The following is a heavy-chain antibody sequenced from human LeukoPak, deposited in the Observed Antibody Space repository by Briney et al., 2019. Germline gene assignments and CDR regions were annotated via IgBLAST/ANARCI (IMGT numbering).Heavy chain of an antibody. V-gene: IGHV3-23*01. J-gene: IGHJ4*02. Sequence: PGGSLRLSCAASGFTFNTYGMSWVRQAPGKGLEWVSAISGSGGSTYYADSVKGRFTISRDNSKNTLYLQMNSLRAEDTAVYYCAKSSSGWNFDYWGQGTLVTVSS. D-gene: IGHD6-19*01. CDR3: AKSSSGWNFDY. CDR2: ISGSGGST. CDR1: GFTFNTYG.